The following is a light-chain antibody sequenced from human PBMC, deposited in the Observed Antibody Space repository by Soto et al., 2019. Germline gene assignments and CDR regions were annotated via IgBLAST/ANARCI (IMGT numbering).Light chain of an antibody. V-gene: IGLV2-18*02. CDR3: SSYTSSSTPHVV. CDR2: EVS. Sequence: QSALTQPPSVSGSPGQSVTISCTGTSSDVGSYNRVSWYQQPPGTAPKLMIYEVSNRPSGVPDRFSGSKSGNMASLTISGLQAEDEADYYCSSYTSSSTPHVVFGGGTKVTVL. CDR1: SSDVGSYNR. J-gene: IGLJ2*01.